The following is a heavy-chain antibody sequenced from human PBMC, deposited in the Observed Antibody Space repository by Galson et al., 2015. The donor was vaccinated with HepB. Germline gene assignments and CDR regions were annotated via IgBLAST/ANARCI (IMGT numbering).Heavy chain of an antibody. D-gene: IGHD7-27*01. Sequence: PALVKPTQTLTLTCTFSGLSLTIGGVGVGWIRQSPGKALEWLAFIYWNDDKRYSPSLKNRLTISKDTSKNQVVLTMTNMDPVDTATYYWARKWGSGRDFDYWGQGILVTVSS. CDR3: ARKWGSGRDFDY. CDR1: GLSLTIGGVG. V-gene: IGHV2-5*01. J-gene: IGHJ4*02. CDR2: IYWNDDK.